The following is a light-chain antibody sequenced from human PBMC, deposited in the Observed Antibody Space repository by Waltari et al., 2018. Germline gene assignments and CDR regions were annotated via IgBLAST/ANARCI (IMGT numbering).Light chain of an antibody. CDR2: GAS. CDR1: QSVLSYY. V-gene: IGKV3-20*01. J-gene: IGKJ5*01. CDR3: QQYGTSAIT. Sequence: EIVLTQSPGTLSLSPGERATLSCWASQSVLSYYLAWYQQKPGQAPRLLIYGASSRTTGIPDRFSGSGSGTDFTLTISRLEPEDFAVYYCQQYGTSAITFGQGTRLEIK.